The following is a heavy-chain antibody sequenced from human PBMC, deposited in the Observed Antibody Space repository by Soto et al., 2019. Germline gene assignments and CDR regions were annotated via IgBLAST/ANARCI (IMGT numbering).Heavy chain of an antibody. CDR2: INHIGTT. V-gene: IGHV4-34*01. Sequence: SETMSLTCTVYGGSFTFSGYYWSWIRQPPGKGLEWIGEINHIGTTKYNPSLKSRVTISVDTSKNQFSLKLSSVTAADTAVYYCARHPYDFWSGYLDYWGQGTLVTVSS. D-gene: IGHD3-3*01. CDR1: GGSFTFSGYY. J-gene: IGHJ4*02. CDR3: ARHPYDFWSGYLDY.